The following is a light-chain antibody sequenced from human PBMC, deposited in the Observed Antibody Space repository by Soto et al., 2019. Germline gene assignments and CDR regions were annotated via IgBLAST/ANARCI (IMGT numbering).Light chain of an antibody. CDR2: DAS. J-gene: IGKJ4*01. CDR3: QQRSNWT. V-gene: IGKV3-11*01. CDR1: QSVSSY. Sequence: EIVLTQSPATLSLSPGERATLSCRASQSVSSYLAWYQQKPGQAPRLLIYDASNRATGIPARFSGSGSGTDFTLPMSSLEPEDFAVYYCQQRSNWTFGGGTKVEIK.